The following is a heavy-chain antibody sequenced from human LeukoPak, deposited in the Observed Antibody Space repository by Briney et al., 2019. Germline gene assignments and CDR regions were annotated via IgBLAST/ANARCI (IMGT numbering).Heavy chain of an antibody. D-gene: IGHD2-15*01. CDR3: ARPLNRGGRYCSGGSCSSGAFDY. V-gene: IGHV4-34*01. J-gene: IGHJ4*02. CDR2: INHSGST. CDR1: GGSFSGYY. Sequence: SETLSLTCAVYGGSFSGYYWSWIRQPPGKGLEWIGEINHSGSTNYNPSLKSRVTISVDTSKNQFSLKLSSVTAADTAVYYCARPLNRGGRYCSGGSCSSGAFDYWGQGTLVTVSS.